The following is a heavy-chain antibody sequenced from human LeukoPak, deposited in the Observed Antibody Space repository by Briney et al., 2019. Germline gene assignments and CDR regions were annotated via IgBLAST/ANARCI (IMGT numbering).Heavy chain of an antibody. V-gene: IGHV4-34*01. CDR1: SGSFNFYF. CDR2: IDNRGST. D-gene: IGHD7-27*01. CDR3: ARDSNWGFQ. Sequence: SETLSLTCTVSSGSFNFYFWHWIRQPSGKGREWLADIDNRGSTQYNPSLRGRGTISVDPSRNHVSLRLTAVTAADTAVYFCARDSNWGFQWGPGTLVTVSS. J-gene: IGHJ4*02.